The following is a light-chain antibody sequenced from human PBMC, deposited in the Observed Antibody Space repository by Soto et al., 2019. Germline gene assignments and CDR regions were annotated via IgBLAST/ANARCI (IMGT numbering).Light chain of an antibody. CDR1: SSDVGTYNL. J-gene: IGLJ1*01. Sequence: QSALAQPASVSGSPEQSITISCTGTSSDVGTYNLVSWYQQHPGKAPKLIIYEVTERPSGVSNRFSGSKFGNTASLTISGLLPEDEADYYCCSYGGSSTFPYVFGTGTKVTDL. CDR3: CSYGGSSTFPYV. CDR2: EVT. V-gene: IGLV2-23*02.